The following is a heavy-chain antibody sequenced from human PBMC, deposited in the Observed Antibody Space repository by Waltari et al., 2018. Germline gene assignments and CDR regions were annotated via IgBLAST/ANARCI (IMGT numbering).Heavy chain of an antibody. Sequence: VLLVQSGGGVVQPGRSLRLSCVGSGFTFGSYAFHWVRQSPGRVLEWVALTSFDGSDTFYAPSVEGRFTISRDSSKNTVFLQMTSLRPDDTAIYFCARDQADFWSARGAFDYWGQGSLVTVSS. D-gene: IGHD3-3*01. J-gene: IGHJ4*02. CDR1: GFTFGSYA. CDR3: ARDQADFWSARGAFDY. CDR2: TSFDGSDT. V-gene: IGHV3-30*04.